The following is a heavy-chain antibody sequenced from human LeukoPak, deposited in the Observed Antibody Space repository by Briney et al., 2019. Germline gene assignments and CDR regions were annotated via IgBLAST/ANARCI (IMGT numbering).Heavy chain of an antibody. V-gene: IGHV3-49*03. CDR1: GFTFGDYA. J-gene: IGHJ4*02. D-gene: IGHD1-26*01. Sequence: PGGSLRLSCTASGFTFGDYAMSWFRQAPGKGLEWVGFIRSKAYGGTTEYAASVKGRFTISRDDSKSIAYLQMNSLKTEDTAVHYCTRQATYAPAPVDYWGQGTLVTVSS. CDR2: IRSKAYGGTT. CDR3: TRQATYAPAPVDY.